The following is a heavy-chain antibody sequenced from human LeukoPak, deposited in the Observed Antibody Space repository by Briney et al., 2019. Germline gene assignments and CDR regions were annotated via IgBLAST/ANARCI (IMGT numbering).Heavy chain of an antibody. CDR3: ARRGLVPAFDI. V-gene: IGHV3-74*01. CDR1: GFTFSSYW. D-gene: IGHD3-10*02. Sequence: GGSLRLSCAASGFTFSSYWMHWVRQAPGKGLVWLSRVNGDGNITTYADSVRGRFTISRDNAKNTLYLQMNSLRAEDTAVYYCARRGLVPAFDIWGQGTMVSVTS. CDR2: VNGDGNIT. J-gene: IGHJ3*02.